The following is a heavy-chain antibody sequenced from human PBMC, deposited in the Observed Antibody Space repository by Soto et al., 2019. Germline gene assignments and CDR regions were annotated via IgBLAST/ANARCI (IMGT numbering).Heavy chain of an antibody. V-gene: IGHV3-21*01. D-gene: IGHD6-6*01. Sequence: EVQLVESGGGLVKPGGSLRLSCAASGFTFRSYSMNWVRQAPGKGLEWVSSISSGGFSIKYADPVKGRINISKDNAQNSLHRKLNIFKAEDTAVYYCARKESSNIYGMDVWGQGTRSPSPQ. CDR1: GFTFRSYS. CDR2: ISSGGFSI. CDR3: ARKESSNIYGMDV. J-gene: IGHJ6*01.